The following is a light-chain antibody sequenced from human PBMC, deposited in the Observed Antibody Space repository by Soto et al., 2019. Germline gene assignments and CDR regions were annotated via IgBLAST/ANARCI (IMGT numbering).Light chain of an antibody. CDR3: AAWDDSLNGPV. J-gene: IGLJ2*01. CDR2: YDN. V-gene: IGLV1-44*01. Sequence: QSVLTQPPSASGTPGQRVTISCSGSNSNIGSNTVNWYQQLPGTAPKLLIYYDNLRPSGVPDRISASKSGTSASLAISGLQSEDEAEYYCAAWDDSLNGPVFGGGTKLTVL. CDR1: NSNIGSNT.